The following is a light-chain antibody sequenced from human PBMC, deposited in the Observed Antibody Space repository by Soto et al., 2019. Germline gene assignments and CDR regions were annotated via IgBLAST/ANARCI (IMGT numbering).Light chain of an antibody. Sequence: DIQMTPSPSTLSASVGDRVTITCRASQSISSCLAWYQQKPGKAPKLLIYKASSLESGLPSRFSGSGSGTEITLTISSLQPDDLATYYCQHYNSYLYTFGEGTKLEIK. J-gene: IGKJ2*01. V-gene: IGKV1-5*03. CDR3: QHYNSYLYT. CDR1: QSISSC. CDR2: KAS.